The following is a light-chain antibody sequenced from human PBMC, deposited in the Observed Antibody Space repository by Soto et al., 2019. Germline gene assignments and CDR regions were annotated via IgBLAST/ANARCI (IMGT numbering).Light chain of an antibody. CDR3: SSYTSSSTLDVV. CDR2: EVS. Sequence: QSVLTQPPSASGSPGQSVTISCTGTSSDVGGYNYVYWYQQHPGKAPKLMIYEVSKRPSGVPDRFSGSKSGNTASLTISGLQAEDEADYYCSSYTSSSTLDVVFGGGTKVTVL. J-gene: IGLJ2*01. V-gene: IGLV2-8*01. CDR1: SSDVGGYNY.